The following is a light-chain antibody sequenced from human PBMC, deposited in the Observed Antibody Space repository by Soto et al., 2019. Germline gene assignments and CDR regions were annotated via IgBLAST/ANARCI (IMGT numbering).Light chain of an antibody. CDR2: GAS. V-gene: IGKV3-20*01. J-gene: IGKJ2*01. Sequence: EIVLTQSPGTLSLSPGERATLSCRASQSVSSSYLAWYQQKPGQAPRLLIYGASSRGTGIPDRFSGSGSGTDFTLTISRLEPEDLAVYYCQQYGSSPMYTFGQGTTLEI. CDR3: QQYGSSPMYT. CDR1: QSVSSSY.